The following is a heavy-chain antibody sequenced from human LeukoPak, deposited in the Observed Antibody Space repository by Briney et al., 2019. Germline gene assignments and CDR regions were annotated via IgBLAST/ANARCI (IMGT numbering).Heavy chain of an antibody. V-gene: IGHV1-8*01. D-gene: IGHD3-10*01. Sequence: GASVTVSCKASGYTFTSYDINWVRQATGQGLEWMGWMNPNSGNTGYAQKFQGRVTMTRNTSISTAYMELSSLRSEDTAVYYCARGEYYGSGSYYNVDYWGQGTLVTVSS. CDR3: ARGEYYGSGSYYNVDY. CDR2: MNPNSGNT. CDR1: GYTFTSYD. J-gene: IGHJ4*02.